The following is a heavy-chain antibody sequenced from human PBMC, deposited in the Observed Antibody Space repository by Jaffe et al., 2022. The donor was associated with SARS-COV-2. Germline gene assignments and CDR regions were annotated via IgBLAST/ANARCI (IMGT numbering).Heavy chain of an antibody. J-gene: IGHJ3*02. CDR2: ISYDGSNK. CDR3: AKDPRGSTVTTMGAAFDI. D-gene: IGHD4-17*01. CDR1: GFTFSSYG. Sequence: QVQLVESGGGVVQPGRSLRLSCAASGFTFSSYGMHWVRQAPGKGLEWVAVISYDGSNKYYADSVKGRFTISRDNSKNTLYLQMNSLRAEDTAVYYCAKDPRGSTVTTMGAAFDIWGQGTMVTVSS. V-gene: IGHV3-30*18.